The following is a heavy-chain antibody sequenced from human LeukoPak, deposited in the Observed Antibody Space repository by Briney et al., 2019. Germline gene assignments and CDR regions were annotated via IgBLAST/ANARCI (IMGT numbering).Heavy chain of an antibody. CDR3: ARDLNGYNPFDC. V-gene: IGHV3-66*02. CDR2: LYSGGTT. Sequence: PGGSLRLSCAASGFTVNSNYMSWVRQAPGKGQEWVSVLYSGGTTLYADSVKGRFTISRDNSKNTLYLQMNSLRAEDTAVYYCARDLNGYNPFDCWGQGTLVTVSS. CDR1: GFTVNSNY. D-gene: IGHD5-24*01. J-gene: IGHJ4*02.